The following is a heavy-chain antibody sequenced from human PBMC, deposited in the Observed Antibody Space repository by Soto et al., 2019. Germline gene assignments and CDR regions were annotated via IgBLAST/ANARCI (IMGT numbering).Heavy chain of an antibody. D-gene: IGHD2-15*01. CDR3: ARGPCSGGSCYLGFDY. CDR1: GGTFSSYA. V-gene: IGHV1-69*13. Sequence: SVKVSCKASGGTFSSYAISWVRQAPGQGLEWMGGIIPIFGTANYAQKFQGRVTITADESTSTAYMELSSLRSEDTAVYYCARGPCSGGSCYLGFDYWGQGTLVTVSS. CDR2: IIPIFGTA. J-gene: IGHJ4*02.